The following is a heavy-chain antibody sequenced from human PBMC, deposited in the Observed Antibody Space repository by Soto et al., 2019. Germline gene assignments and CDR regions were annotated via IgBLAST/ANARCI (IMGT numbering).Heavy chain of an antibody. V-gene: IGHV3-23*01. J-gene: IGHJ6*02. CDR2: FAGSGGST. Sequence: EVQLLESGGGLVQPGGSLRLSCAASGFTFSNYALTWVRQFPGKGLEWVSTFAGSGGSTYYADSVKGRFTISRDNSKNTLFLEMTRLRVEDTATYFCARDWTGDTCPCLDVWGQGTTVSVSS. CDR1: GFTFSNYA. D-gene: IGHD2-8*02. CDR3: ARDWTGDTCPCLDV.